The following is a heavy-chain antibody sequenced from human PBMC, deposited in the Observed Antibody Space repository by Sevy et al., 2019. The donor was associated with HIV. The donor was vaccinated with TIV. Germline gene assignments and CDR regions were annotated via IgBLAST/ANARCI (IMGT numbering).Heavy chain of an antibody. Sequence: GESLKICCAASGVTFSNYWMTWVRQGPGKGLEWVANINKDGSQKYYVDSVKGRFTISRDNADNSLYLQMNSLRAEDTAVYYCARGRHMDVWGKGITVTVSS. CDR1: GVTFSNYW. J-gene: IGHJ6*04. CDR3: ARGRHMDV. V-gene: IGHV3-7*03. CDR2: INKDGSQK.